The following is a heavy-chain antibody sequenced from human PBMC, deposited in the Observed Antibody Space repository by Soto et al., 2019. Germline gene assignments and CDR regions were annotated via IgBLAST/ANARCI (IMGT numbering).Heavy chain of an antibody. V-gene: IGHV3-74*01. Sequence: EVQLVESGGGLVQPGGSQRFSCAASGFTFSNYWMHWVRQAPGKGLVWVSRINGDGSTTNYADSVKGRFTISRDNDKNTLYLQMNSLRAEDTAVYYCARGARNYYYFDYWGQGTLVTLSS. CDR2: INGDGSTT. CDR3: ARGARNYYYFDY. CDR1: GFTFSNYW. J-gene: IGHJ4*02. D-gene: IGHD1-7*01.